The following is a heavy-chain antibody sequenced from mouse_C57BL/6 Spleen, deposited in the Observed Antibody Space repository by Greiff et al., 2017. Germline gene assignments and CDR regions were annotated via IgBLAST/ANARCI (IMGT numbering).Heavy chain of an antibody. D-gene: IGHD1-1*01. CDR3: AREDYYGPYYFDY. V-gene: IGHV1-55*01. CDR1: GYTFTSYW. J-gene: IGHJ2*01. Sequence: VQLQQPGAELVKPGASVKMSCKASGYTFTSYWITWVKQRPGQGLEWIGDIYPGSGSTNYNEKFKSKATLTVDTSSSTAYMQLSSLTSADSAVYYCAREDYYGPYYFDYWGQGTTLTVSS. CDR2: IYPGSGST.